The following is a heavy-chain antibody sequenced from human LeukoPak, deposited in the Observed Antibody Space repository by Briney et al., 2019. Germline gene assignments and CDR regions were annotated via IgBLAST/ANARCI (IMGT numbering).Heavy chain of an antibody. CDR2: IWYDGSDE. J-gene: IGHJ4*02. D-gene: IGHD6-13*01. CDR1: GFTFSTYA. CDR3: AREGGQQLGSFDY. Sequence: GRSLRLSCAASGFTFSTYAMHWVRQAPGKGLEWVAIIWYDGSDEYYADSVKGRFAISRDNSKNTLYLQMNSLKAEDIAVYYCAREGGQQLGSFDYWGQGTLVTVSS. V-gene: IGHV3-33*01.